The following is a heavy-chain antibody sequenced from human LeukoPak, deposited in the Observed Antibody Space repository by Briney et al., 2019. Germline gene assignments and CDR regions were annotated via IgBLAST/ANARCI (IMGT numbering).Heavy chain of an antibody. D-gene: IGHD6-13*01. CDR3: ARVDSSFGGYNADY. CDR2: TYYRSKWYN. Sequence: SQTLSLTCAISGNSVSGNSAAWNWIRQYPSRGLEWLGRTYYRSKWYNDYAVSVKSRITINPDTSKNQFSLQLSSVTPEDTAVYYCARVDSSFGGYNADYWGQGTLVTVSS. J-gene: IGHJ4*02. V-gene: IGHV6-1*01. CDR1: GNSVSGNSAA.